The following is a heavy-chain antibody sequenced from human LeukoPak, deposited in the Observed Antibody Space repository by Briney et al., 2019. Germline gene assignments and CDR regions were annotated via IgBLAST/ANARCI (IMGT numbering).Heavy chain of an antibody. V-gene: IGHV3-64*01. CDR2: IISHGGST. CDR1: GLTFSSYT. CDR3: ARVMQGATESNYYYYAMDV. D-gene: IGHD1-26*01. Sequence: PGGSLRLSCAASGLTFSSYTMHWVRQAPGKGLEYVSAIISHGGSTYYANSVQGRFTISRDNSKNTLYLQMGSLRAEDMAVYYCARVMQGATESNYYYYAMDVWGQGTTVTVSS. J-gene: IGHJ6*02.